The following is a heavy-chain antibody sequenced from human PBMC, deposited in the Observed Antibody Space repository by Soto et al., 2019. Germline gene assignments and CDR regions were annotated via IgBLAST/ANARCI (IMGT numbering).Heavy chain of an antibody. CDR2: IYSGGST. D-gene: IGHD3-22*01. CDR3: ARDPTSYYYDSYDYYYYGMDV. V-gene: IGHV3-66*01. Sequence: GGSLRLSCAASGFTFSSFWMSWALQAPGKGLEWVSVIYSGGSTYYADSVKGRFTISRDNSKNTLYLQMNSLRAEDTAVYYCARDPTSYYYDSYDYYYYGMDVWGQGTTVTVSS. CDR1: GFTFSSFW. J-gene: IGHJ6*02.